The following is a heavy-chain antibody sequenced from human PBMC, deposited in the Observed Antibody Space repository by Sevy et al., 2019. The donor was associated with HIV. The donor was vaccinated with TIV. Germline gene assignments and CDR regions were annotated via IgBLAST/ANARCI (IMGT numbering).Heavy chain of an antibody. D-gene: IGHD1-7*01. CDR3: ARDRGITGTVEFDY. Sequence: ASVKVSCKASGYTFTGYYMHWVRQAPGQGLEWMGRINPNSGGTNNAQKFQGRVTMTRDTSISTAYMELSRLRSDDTAVYYCARDRGITGTVEFDYWCQGTLVTVSS. CDR1: GYTFTGYY. J-gene: IGHJ4*02. V-gene: IGHV1-2*06. CDR2: INPNSGGT.